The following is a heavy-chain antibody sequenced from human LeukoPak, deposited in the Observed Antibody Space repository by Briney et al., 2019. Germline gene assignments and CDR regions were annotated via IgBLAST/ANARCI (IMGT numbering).Heavy chain of an antibody. V-gene: IGHV4-39*07. D-gene: IGHD6-6*01. CDR3: ARVDSSSYQIDY. Sequence: SETLSLTCTVSGGSISSSSYYWGWIRQPPGKGLEWIGSIYYSGSTYYNPSLKSRVTISVDTSKNQFSLKLSSVTAADTAVYYCARVDSSSYQIDYWGQGTLVTVSS. CDR1: GGSISSSSYY. J-gene: IGHJ4*02. CDR2: IYYSGST.